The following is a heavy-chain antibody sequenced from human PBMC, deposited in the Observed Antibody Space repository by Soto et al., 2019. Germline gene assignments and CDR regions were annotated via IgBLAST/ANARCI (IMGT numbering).Heavy chain of an antibody. CDR1: GFPFTSYD. CDR3: VGGQFYFDY. V-gene: IGHV3-30*03. CDR2: ISYDGSDK. J-gene: IGHJ4*02. Sequence: QVQLVESGGGVVQPGRSLRLSCAASGFPFTSYDMHWVRKGPDKGLEWVAIISYDGSDKYYADSVKGRFTISRDNSKNTLYLQMNSMRPEDTALYYCVGGQFYFDYRGQLTLFIVSS. D-gene: IGHD3-10*01.